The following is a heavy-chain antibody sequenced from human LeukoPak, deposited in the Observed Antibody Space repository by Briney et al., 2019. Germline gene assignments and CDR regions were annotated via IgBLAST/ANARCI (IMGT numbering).Heavy chain of an antibody. Sequence: GGSLRLSCTASGFTFGDYAMSWFRQAPGKGLEWVGFIRSKAYGGTTEYAASVKGRFTISRDDSKSIAYLQMKSLKTEDTAVYYCTRGEEYSGSYPASFDYWGQGTLVTVSS. CDR2: IRSKAYGGTT. CDR1: GFTFGDYA. V-gene: IGHV3-49*03. D-gene: IGHD1-26*01. CDR3: TRGEEYSGSYPASFDY. J-gene: IGHJ4*02.